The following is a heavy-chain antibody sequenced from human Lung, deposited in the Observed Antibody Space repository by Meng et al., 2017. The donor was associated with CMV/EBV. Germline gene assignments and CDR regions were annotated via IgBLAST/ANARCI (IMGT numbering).Heavy chain of an antibody. V-gene: IGHV3-7*01. CDR2: IKQDGSEK. Sequence: GESLKISCAASGFTFSSYWMSWVRQAPGKGLEWVANIKQDGSEKYYVDSVKGRFTISRDNAKNSLYLQMNSLRAEDTAVYYCARDPGYCSSTSCSGFFDYWGQGTXV. J-gene: IGHJ4*02. D-gene: IGHD2-2*01. CDR1: GFTFSSYW. CDR3: ARDPGYCSSTSCSGFFDY.